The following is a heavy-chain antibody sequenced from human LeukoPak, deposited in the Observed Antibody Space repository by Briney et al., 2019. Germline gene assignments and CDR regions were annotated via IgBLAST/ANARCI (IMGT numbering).Heavy chain of an antibody. CDR2: MSPNNGDT. CDR3: ATGAPYGVGSNWGY. D-gene: IGHD4/OR15-4a*01. J-gene: IGHJ4*02. Sequence: GASVKVSCKTSGYTFTNYDINWVRQATGQGLEWLGWMSPNNGDTGYAQKFQGRVTMTRDTSTNTAYMELSSLRSEDTAVYYCATGAPYGVGSNWGYWGQGTLVTVSS. CDR1: GYTFTNYD. V-gene: IGHV1-8*01.